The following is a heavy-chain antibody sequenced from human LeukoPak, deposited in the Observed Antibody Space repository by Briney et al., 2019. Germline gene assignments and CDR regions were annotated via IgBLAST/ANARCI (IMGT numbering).Heavy chain of an antibody. CDR3: AKAGYGDPLDY. D-gene: IGHD4-17*01. CDR2: INPSGGGT. V-gene: IGHV1-46*01. CDR1: GYTFTSYY. J-gene: IGHJ4*02. Sequence: ASVKVSCKASGYTFTSYYIHWVRQAPGQGLEWMGIINPSGGGTSYAQKFQGRVTMTRDTSTSTVYMELSSLRSEDTAVHYCAKAGYGDPLDYWGQGTLVTVSS.